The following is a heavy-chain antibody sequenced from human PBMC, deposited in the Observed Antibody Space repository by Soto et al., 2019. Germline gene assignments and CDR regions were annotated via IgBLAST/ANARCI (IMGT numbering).Heavy chain of an antibody. CDR1: EASGSGNSAA. CDR3: ARYFQYHESNGRFFHY. Sequence: SQTNEHTGTMAEASGSGNSAAGNGVRQSPSSGLEWLGRTYYRSKWYNDYAVSVKSRITVTPDTSKNQFSLHLNSVTPEDTAVYYCARYFQYHESNGRFFHYCGQG. J-gene: IGHJ4*02. CDR2: TYYRSKWYN. V-gene: IGHV6-1*01. D-gene: IGHD2-8*01.